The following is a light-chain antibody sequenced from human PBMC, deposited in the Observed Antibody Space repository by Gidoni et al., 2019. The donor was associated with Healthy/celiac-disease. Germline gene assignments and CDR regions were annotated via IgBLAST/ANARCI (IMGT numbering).Light chain of an antibody. CDR2: EGS. CDR3: CSYAGSSPWV. Sequence: QTALTQPASASGSPGQSLTISCTGTSSDVGSYNLVSWYQQHPGKAPKLMIYEGSKRPSGVSNRFSGSKSGNTASLTISGLQAEDEADYYCCSYAGSSPWVFGGGTKLTVL. J-gene: IGLJ3*02. CDR1: SSDVGSYNL. V-gene: IGLV2-23*01.